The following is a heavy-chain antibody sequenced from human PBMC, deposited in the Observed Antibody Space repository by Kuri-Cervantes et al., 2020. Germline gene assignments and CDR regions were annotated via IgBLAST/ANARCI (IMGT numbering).Heavy chain of an antibody. CDR2: ISSSSSYI. D-gene: IGHD6-13*01. V-gene: IGHV3-21*01. J-gene: IGHJ4*02. CDR3: ARDRSSWYRFDY. Sequence: GGSLRLSWVVSGFIFSYYKVYWVRQAPGKGLEWVSSISSSSSYIYYADSVKGRFTISRDNAKNSLYLQMNSLRAEDTAVYYCARDRSSWYRFDYWGQGTLVTVSS. CDR1: GFIFSYYK.